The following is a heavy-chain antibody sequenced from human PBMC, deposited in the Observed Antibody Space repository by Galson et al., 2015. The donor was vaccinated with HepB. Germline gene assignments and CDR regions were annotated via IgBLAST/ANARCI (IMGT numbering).Heavy chain of an antibody. CDR1: GGSFSGYY. CDR3: ARGGGSSDSRFDC. CDR2: INHSGST. D-gene: IGHD6-19*01. J-gene: IGHJ4*02. V-gene: IGHV4-34*01. Sequence: ETLSLTCAVYGGSFSGYYWSWIRQPPGKGLEWIGEINHSGSTYYNPSLKSRVPISVDTSKNRFFLKLSSVTAADTAVYYCARGGGSSDSRFDCWGQGSLVTVSS.